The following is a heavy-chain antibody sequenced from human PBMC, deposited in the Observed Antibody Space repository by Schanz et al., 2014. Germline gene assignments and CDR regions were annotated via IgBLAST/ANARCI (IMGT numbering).Heavy chain of an antibody. D-gene: IGHD2-8*01. J-gene: IGHJ3*01. CDR2: IKGKTDGGTA. CDR3: NTDNGHFAFDL. Sequence: VQVVQSGGGLVKPGGSLRLSCAASGFTFSDYYINWIRQAPGKGLEWVGRIKGKTDGGTADYAAPMKGRFTISRDDSKNTLVPQMNSLETKDTAVYFCNTDNGHFAFDLRGQGTMVTVSS. V-gene: IGHV3-15*01. CDR1: GFTFSDYY.